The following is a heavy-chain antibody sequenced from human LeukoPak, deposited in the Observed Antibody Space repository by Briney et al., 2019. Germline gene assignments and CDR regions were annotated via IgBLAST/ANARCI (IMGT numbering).Heavy chain of an antibody. CDR1: GGTFSSYA. J-gene: IGHJ6*02. Sequence: GASVKVSCKASGGTFSSYAISWVRQAPGQGLEWMGRIIPILGIANYAQKFQGRVTITADKSTSTAYMELSSLRSDDTAVYYCARAVSYYYYGMDVWGQGTTVTVSS. CDR3: ARAVSYYYYGMDV. CDR2: IIPILGIA. V-gene: IGHV1-69*04.